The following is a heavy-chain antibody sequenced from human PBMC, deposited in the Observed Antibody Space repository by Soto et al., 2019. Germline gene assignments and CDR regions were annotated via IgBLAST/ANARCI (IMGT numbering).Heavy chain of an antibody. D-gene: IGHD3-3*01. CDR3: ARSKAKDFWSGYYSY. J-gene: IGHJ4*02. Sequence: PGGSLRLSCAASGFTFSSYSMNWVRQAPGKGLEWVSSISSSSSYIYYADSVEGRFTISRDNAKNSLYLQMNSLRAEDTAVYYCARSKAKDFWSGYYSYWGQGTLVTVSS. CDR1: GFTFSSYS. V-gene: IGHV3-21*01. CDR2: ISSSSSYI.